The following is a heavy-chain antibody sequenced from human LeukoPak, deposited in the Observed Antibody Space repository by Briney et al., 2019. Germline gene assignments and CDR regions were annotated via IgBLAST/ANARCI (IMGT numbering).Heavy chain of an antibody. J-gene: IGHJ5*02. V-gene: IGHV3-73*01. CDR1: GFTFSGSA. D-gene: IGHD3-3*01. Sequence: GGSLRLSCAASGFTFSGSAMHWVRQASGKGLEWVGRIRSKANSYATAYAASVKGRFTISRDDSKNTAYLQMNSLKTEDTAVYYCTSGYYDSGEDWFDPWGQGTLVTVSS. CDR3: TSGYYDSGEDWFDP. CDR2: IRSKANSYAT.